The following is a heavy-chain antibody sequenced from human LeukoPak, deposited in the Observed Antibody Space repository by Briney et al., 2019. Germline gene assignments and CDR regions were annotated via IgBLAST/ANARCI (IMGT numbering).Heavy chain of an antibody. J-gene: IGHJ4*02. V-gene: IGHV3-21*01. Sequence: GGSLRLSCAASGFTFSGYSMNWVRQAPGKGLEWVSSISSSSSYIYYADSVKGRFTISRDNAKNSLYLQMNSLRAEDTAVYYCARGPMVRTNLFDYWGQGTLVTVSS. CDR3: ARGPMVRTNLFDY. D-gene: IGHD3-10*01. CDR1: GFTFSGYS. CDR2: ISSSSSYI.